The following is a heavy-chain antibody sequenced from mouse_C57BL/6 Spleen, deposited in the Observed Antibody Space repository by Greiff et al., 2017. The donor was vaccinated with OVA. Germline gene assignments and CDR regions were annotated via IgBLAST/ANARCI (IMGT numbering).Heavy chain of an antibody. V-gene: IGHV2-2*01. CDR1: GFSLTSYG. Sequence: VQRVESGPGLVQPSQSLSITCTVSGFSLTSYGVHWVRQSPGKGLEWLGVIWSGGSTDYNAAFISRLSISKDKSKSQVFFKMNSLQADDTAIYYCASHSRRYYAMDYWGQGTSVTVSS. J-gene: IGHJ4*01. D-gene: IGHD2-12*01. CDR2: IWSGGST. CDR3: ASHSRRYYAMDY.